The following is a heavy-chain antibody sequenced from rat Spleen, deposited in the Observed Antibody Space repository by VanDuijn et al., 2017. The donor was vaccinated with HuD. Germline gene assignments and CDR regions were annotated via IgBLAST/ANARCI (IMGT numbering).Heavy chain of an antibody. CDR3: ARRHYGYTDYFDY. Sequence: EVQLVESGGGLVQPGRSPKLSCAASGFTFSDYGMAWVRQAPTKGLEWGATISYGDSSGHSSTYYRDSVKGRFTISRANAKSTLSLQMDSVRYEGTATYYCARRHYGYTDYFDYWGQGVMVTVSS. CDR1: GFTFSDYG. D-gene: IGHD1-9*01. J-gene: IGHJ2*01. CDR2: ISYGDSSGHSST. V-gene: IGHV5-29*01.